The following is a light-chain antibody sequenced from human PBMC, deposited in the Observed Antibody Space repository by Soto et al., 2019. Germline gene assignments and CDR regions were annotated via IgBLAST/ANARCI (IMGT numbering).Light chain of an antibody. V-gene: IGLV2-23*01. J-gene: IGLJ2*01. Sequence: QSVLTQPASVSGSPGQSITISCTGTSSDVGSYNLVSWYQQHPGKVPKLMIYEGNKRPSGVSNRFSASKSGNTASLTISGLQAEDEADYYCCAYAGSNTLVFGGGTKLTVL. CDR1: SSDVGSYNL. CDR2: EGN. CDR3: CAYAGSNTLV.